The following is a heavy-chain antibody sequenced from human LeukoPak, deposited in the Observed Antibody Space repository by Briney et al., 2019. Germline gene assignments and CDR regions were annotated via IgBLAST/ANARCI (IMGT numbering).Heavy chain of an antibody. CDR3: ARTKFGGDDAFDI. Sequence: SETLSLTCAVSGYSISSGYYWGWIRQPPGKGLEWIGSIYHSGSTHYNPSLKSRVTISVDTSKNQFSLKLSSVTAADTAVYYCARTKFGGDDAFDIWGQGTMVTVSS. CDR2: IYHSGST. J-gene: IGHJ3*02. V-gene: IGHV4-38-2*01. CDR1: GYSISSGYY. D-gene: IGHD3-10*01.